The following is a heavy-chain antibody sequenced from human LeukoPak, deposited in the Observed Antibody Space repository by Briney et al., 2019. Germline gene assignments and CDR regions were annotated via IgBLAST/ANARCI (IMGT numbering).Heavy chain of an antibody. Sequence: GGSLRLSCAASGFTFSDYYMSWIRQAQGKGLEWVSYISSSGSTIYYADSVKGRFTISRDNAKNSLYLQMNSLRAEDTAVYYCASPWIRDGYTRFDYWGQGTLVTVSS. CDR3: ASPWIRDGYTRFDY. CDR1: GFTFSDYY. CDR2: ISSSGSTI. J-gene: IGHJ4*02. D-gene: IGHD5-24*01. V-gene: IGHV3-11*04.